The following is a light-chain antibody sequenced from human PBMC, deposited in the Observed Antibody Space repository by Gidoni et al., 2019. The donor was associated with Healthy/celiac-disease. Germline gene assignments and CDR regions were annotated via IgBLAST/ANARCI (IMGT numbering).Light chain of an antibody. CDR2: DAS. CDR3: QQRSNWPSWT. Sequence: EIVLTQSPATLSFSPGERAPPSCRASQSVSSYLAWYQQKPGQAPRLLIYDASNRATGIPARFSGSGSGTDFTLTISSLEPEDFAVYYCQQRSNWPSWTFGQGTKVEIK. J-gene: IGKJ1*01. CDR1: QSVSSY. V-gene: IGKV3-11*01.